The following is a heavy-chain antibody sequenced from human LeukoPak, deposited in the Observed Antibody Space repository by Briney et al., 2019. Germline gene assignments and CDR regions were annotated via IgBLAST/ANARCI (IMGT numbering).Heavy chain of an antibody. CDR2: TYYRSKWRS. CDR3: ARMVGLVSDF. D-gene: IGHD3-10*01. Sequence: SQTLSLTCAISGDSVSSNSAAWNWIRQSPSRGLEWLGRTYYRSKWRSYYASSVKSRITINPDTSKNQFSLQLKSVTPEDTAVYYCARMVGLVSDFWGQGTLVTVSS. J-gene: IGHJ4*02. V-gene: IGHV6-1*01. CDR1: GDSVSSNSAA.